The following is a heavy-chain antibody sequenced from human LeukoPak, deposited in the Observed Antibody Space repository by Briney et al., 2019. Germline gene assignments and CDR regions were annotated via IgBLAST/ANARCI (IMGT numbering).Heavy chain of an antibody. J-gene: IGHJ4*02. D-gene: IGHD5-18*01. CDR1: GFTFSSYG. CDR2: VSGSGSST. V-gene: IGHV3-23*01. CDR3: AKGWVQLWSPFDF. Sequence: GGSLRLSCAASGFTFSSYGMSWVRQAPGKGLEWVSVVSGSGSSTYYADSVKGRFTISRDNSKNTLYLQMNSLRAEDTAVYYCAKGWVQLWSPFDFWGQGTLVTVSS.